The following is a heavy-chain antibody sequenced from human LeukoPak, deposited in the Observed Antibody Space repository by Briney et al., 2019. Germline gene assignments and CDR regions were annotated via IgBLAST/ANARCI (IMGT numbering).Heavy chain of an antibody. V-gene: IGHV1-69*02. CDR1: GGTFSSYT. J-gene: IGHJ1*01. Sequence: SVKVSCKASGGTFSSYTISWVRQAPGQGLEWMGRIIPILGIANYAQKFQGRVTITADKSTSTVYMELSSLRSEDTAVYNCAMSSGYCSSTSCSRRAEYFQHWGQGTLVTVSS. D-gene: IGHD2-2*01. CDR3: AMSSGYCSSTSCSRRAEYFQH. CDR2: IIPILGIA.